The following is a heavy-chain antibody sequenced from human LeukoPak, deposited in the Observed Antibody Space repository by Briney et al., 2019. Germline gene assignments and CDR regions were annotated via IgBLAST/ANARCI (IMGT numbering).Heavy chain of an antibody. CDR2: IYYSGST. CDR1: GGSISSGGYY. CDR3: ARILGYCTNGVCYNFAFDI. D-gene: IGHD2-8*01. J-gene: IGHJ3*02. Sequence: PSETLSLTCTVSGGSISSGGYYWSWIRQHPGKGLEWIGYIYYSGSTYYNPSLKSRVTISVDTPKNQFSLKLSSVTAADTAVYYCARILGYCTNGVCYNFAFDIWGQGTMVTVSS. V-gene: IGHV4-31*03.